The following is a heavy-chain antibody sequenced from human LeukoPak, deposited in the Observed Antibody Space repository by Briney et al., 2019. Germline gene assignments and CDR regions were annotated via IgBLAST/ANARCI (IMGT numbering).Heavy chain of an antibody. CDR3: AKASGEWELAIDAFDI. CDR2: ISGSGGST. J-gene: IGHJ3*02. Sequence: PGGSLRLSCEASGVTFSSYAMSWVRQAPGKGLEWVSAISGSGGSTYYADSVKGRFTISRDNSKNTLYLQMNSLRAEDTAVYYCAKASGEWELAIDAFDIWGQGTMVTVSS. D-gene: IGHD1-26*01. CDR1: GVTFSSYA. V-gene: IGHV3-23*01.